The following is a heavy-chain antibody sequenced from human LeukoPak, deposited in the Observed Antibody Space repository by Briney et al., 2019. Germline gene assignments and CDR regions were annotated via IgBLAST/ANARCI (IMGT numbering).Heavy chain of an antibody. V-gene: IGHV3-7*01. J-gene: IGHJ4*02. D-gene: IGHD6-13*01. Sequence: PGGSQRLSCAASGFTFSSYWMSWVRQAPGKGLDWVANIKQDGSEKYYVDSVKGRFTISRDNAKNSLYLQMNSLRAEDTALYYCAREIEAAGTFLYFDFWGQGPLVTVSS. CDR1: GFTFSSYW. CDR3: AREIEAAGTFLYFDF. CDR2: IKQDGSEK.